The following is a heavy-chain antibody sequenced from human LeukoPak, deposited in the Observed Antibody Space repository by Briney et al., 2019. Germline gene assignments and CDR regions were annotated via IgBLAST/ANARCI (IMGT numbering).Heavy chain of an antibody. V-gene: IGHV3-23*01. CDR1: AFNVSTYA. J-gene: IGHJ4*02. Sequence: PGGSLRLACAASAFNVSTYAMSWVRQAPGKGLEWVSSITGSSDTTYYPDSVKGRFTISRDNSKNTLYLQMNSLRAEDTAVYYCAREWDSWGQGTLVTVSS. CDR3: AREWDS. CDR2: ITGSSDTT.